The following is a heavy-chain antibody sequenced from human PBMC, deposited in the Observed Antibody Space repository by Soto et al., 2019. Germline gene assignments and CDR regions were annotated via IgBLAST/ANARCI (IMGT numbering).Heavy chain of an antibody. J-gene: IGHJ4*02. V-gene: IGHV4-31*03. CDR1: GGSISSGGYY. CDR3: ARVGEMIGDY. D-gene: IGHD3-10*01. Sequence: QLQLQESGPGLVKPSQTLSLTCTVSGGSISSGGYYWSWIRQPPGKGLEWIGYIYYRGSTYYSPALQSRVIMSVDTSKNQFSLKLSSVTAADTAVYYCARVGEMIGDYWGQGPLVTVSS. CDR2: IYYRGST.